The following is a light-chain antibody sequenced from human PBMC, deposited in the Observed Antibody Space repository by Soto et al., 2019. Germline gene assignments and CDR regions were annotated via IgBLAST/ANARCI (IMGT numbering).Light chain of an antibody. J-gene: IGLJ2*01. CDR1: SSDVGGYDY. CDR3: SSYTNKNTVL. Sequence: QSALTQPASVSGSPGQSITVSCTGTSSDVGGYDYVCWYQQHPGKAPKLIYAVTNRPSGVSSGFSGSKSGNTASLTISGLQAEDEADYYCSSYTNKNTVLFGGGTQLTVL. V-gene: IGLV2-14*01. CDR2: AVT.